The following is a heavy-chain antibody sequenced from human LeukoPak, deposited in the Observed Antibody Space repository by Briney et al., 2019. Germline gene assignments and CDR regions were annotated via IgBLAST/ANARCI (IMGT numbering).Heavy chain of an antibody. CDR1: GFTFSSYA. CDR3: AKGPRYCSSTSCYLYFDY. V-gene: IGHV3-23*01. Sequence: GGSLRLSCAASGFTFSSYAMSWVRQAPGKGLEWVSAISGSGGSTYYADSVKGRFTISRDNSKNTLYLQMNSLRAEGTAVYYCAKGPRYCSSTSCYLYFDYWGQGTLVTVSS. CDR2: ISGSGGST. D-gene: IGHD2-2*01. J-gene: IGHJ4*02.